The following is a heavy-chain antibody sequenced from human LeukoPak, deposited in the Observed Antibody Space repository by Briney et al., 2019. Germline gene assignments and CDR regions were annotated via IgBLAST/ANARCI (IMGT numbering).Heavy chain of an antibody. J-gene: IGHJ6*03. CDR1: GLTFSSYA. D-gene: IGHD3-3*01. CDR3: ARSNDFWSGPLRNYYYYMDV. Sequence: GGSLRLSCAASGLTFSSYAMSWVRQAPGKGLEWVSGISGSGGSTYFADSVKGRFTISRDNSKNTLYLQMNSLRPEDTAIYYCARSNDFWSGPLRNYYYYMDVWGKGTTVTVSS. CDR2: ISGSGGST. V-gene: IGHV3-23*01.